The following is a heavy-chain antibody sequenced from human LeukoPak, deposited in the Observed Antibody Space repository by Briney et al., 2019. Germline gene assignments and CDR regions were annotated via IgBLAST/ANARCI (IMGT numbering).Heavy chain of an antibody. CDR3: ARVEASGYDYGAFDY. Sequence: GGSLRLSCAASGFTFRSYNMNWVRQAPGKGLEWVSYITGGSTTIYYADSVKGRFTISRDNAKNSLYLQMSSLRADDTAVYYCARVEASGYDYGAFDYWGQGTLVTVSS. V-gene: IGHV3-48*04. D-gene: IGHD5-12*01. CDR2: ITGGSTTI. CDR1: GFTFRSYN. J-gene: IGHJ4*02.